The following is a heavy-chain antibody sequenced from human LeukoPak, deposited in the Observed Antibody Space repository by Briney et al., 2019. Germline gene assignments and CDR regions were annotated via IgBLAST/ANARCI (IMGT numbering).Heavy chain of an antibody. J-gene: IGHJ3*02. V-gene: IGHV1-2*02. D-gene: IGHD2-15*01. CDR2: INPNSGGT. CDR1: GYTFTGYY. CDR3: ARDSVVVVAATRPRAFDI. Sequence: ASVKVSCKASGYTFTGYYMHWVRQAPGQGLEWMGWINPNSGGTNYAQKFQGRVTMTRDTSISTAYMELSRLRSDDTAVYYCARDSVVVVAATRPRAFDIWGQGTMVTVSS.